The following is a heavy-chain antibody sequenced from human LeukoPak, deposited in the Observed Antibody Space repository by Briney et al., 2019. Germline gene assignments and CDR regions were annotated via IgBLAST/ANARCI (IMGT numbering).Heavy chain of an antibody. D-gene: IGHD1-1*01. Sequence: GGSLRLSCAASGFTFSSYSMMWVRQAPGKGLEWVSYISSSSTTIYYADSVKGRFTISRDNAKNSLYLEMNSLRAEDTALYFCARGTSDARYYFDYWGQGTLVTVSS. V-gene: IGHV3-48*04. CDR3: ARGTSDARYYFDY. CDR1: GFTFSSYS. J-gene: IGHJ4*02. CDR2: ISSSSTTI.